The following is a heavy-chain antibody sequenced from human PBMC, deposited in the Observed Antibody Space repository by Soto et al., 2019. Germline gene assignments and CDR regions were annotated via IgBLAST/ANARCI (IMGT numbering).Heavy chain of an antibody. CDR3: AREDMTTVTSGSFDI. J-gene: IGHJ3*02. CDR1: GGSISSGGYS. D-gene: IGHD4-17*01. V-gene: IGHV4-30-2*01. CDR2: IYHSGST. Sequence: SETLSLTCAVSGGSISSGGYSWSRIRQPPGKGLEWIGYIYHSGSTYYNPSLKSRVTISVDRSKNQFSLKLSSVTAADTAVYYCAREDMTTVTSGSFDIWGQGTMVTVSS.